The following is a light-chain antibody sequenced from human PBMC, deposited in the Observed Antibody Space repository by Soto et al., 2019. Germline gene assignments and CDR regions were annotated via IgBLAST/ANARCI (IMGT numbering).Light chain of an antibody. CDR1: QRVSSY. CDR2: DAS. V-gene: IGKV3-11*01. CDR3: QQRSNWPPLT. Sequence: EIVLTQSPATLSLSTGERATLSCRASQRVSSYLAWYQQKPGQAPRLLIYDASNRATGIPARFSGSGSGTDFTLTISSLEPEDFAVYYCQQRSNWPPLTFGGGTKVEIK. J-gene: IGKJ4*01.